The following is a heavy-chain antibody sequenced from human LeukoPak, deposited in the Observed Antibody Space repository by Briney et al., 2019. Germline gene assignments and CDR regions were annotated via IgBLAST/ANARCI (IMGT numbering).Heavy chain of an antibody. CDR3: AREGARITMIVVVMSDAFDI. CDR1: GDSVSSNSAA. CDR2: TYYRSKWYN. J-gene: IGHJ3*02. Sequence: SQTLSLTCAISGDSVSSNSAAWNWIRQSPSRGLEWLGRTYYRSKWYNDYAVSVKSRITINPDTSKNQFSLQLNSVTPEDTAVYYCAREGARITMIVVVMSDAFDIWGQGTMVTVSS. V-gene: IGHV6-1*01. D-gene: IGHD3-22*01.